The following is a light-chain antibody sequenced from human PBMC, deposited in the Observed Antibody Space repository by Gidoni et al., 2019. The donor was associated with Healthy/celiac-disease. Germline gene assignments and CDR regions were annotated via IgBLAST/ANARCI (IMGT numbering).Light chain of an antibody. Sequence: SYELTQPPSVSVSPGQTASIPCSGDELGDKYACWYQQKPGQSPVLVRYQDTKRPSGIPERFSGSNSGNTATLTISGTQAMDEADYYCQAWDSTTVVFGGGTKLTVL. CDR2: QDT. V-gene: IGLV3-1*01. CDR1: ELGDKY. J-gene: IGLJ2*01. CDR3: QAWDSTTVV.